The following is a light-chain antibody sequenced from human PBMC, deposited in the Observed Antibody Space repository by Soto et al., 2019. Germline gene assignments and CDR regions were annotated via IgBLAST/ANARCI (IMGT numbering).Light chain of an antibody. CDR2: GVS. J-gene: IGLJ2*01. Sequence: QSALTQPASVSGSPGQSITISCTGTSSDVGGYNYVSWYQQHPGNAPKLMIYGVSNRPSGVSERFSGSKSGNTASLTITGLQAADEADYYCNPYTTINTLLAFGGGTKLTVL. V-gene: IGLV2-14*01. CDR1: SSDVGGYNY. CDR3: NPYTTINTLLA.